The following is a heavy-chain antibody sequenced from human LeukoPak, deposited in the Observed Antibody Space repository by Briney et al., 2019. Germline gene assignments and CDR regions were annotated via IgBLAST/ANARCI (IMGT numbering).Heavy chain of an antibody. CDR2: INHSGST. CDR3: ARATMVRGVIVTRYNWFDP. CDR1: GGSSSGYY. D-gene: IGHD3-10*01. Sequence: SETLSLTCAVYGGSSSGYYWSWIRQPPGEGLEWIGEINHSGSTNYNPSLKSRVTISVDTSKNQFSLKLSSVTAADTAVYYCARATMVRGVIVTRYNWFDPWGQGTLVTVSS. V-gene: IGHV4-34*01. J-gene: IGHJ5*02.